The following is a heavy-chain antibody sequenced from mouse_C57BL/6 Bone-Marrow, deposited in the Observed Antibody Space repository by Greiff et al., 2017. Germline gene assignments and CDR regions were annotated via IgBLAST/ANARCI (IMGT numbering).Heavy chain of an antibody. CDR2: IYPGDGDT. V-gene: IGHV1-82*01. CDR3: ARSGLLRALDY. CDR1: GYAFSSSW. D-gene: IGHD3-1*01. Sequence: VQLQQSGPELVKPGASVKISCKASGYAFSSSWMNWVKQRPGKGLEWIGRIYPGDGDTNYNGKFKGKATLTADKSSSTAYMQLSSLTSEDSAVYFCARSGLLRALDYWGQGTTLTVSS. J-gene: IGHJ2*01.